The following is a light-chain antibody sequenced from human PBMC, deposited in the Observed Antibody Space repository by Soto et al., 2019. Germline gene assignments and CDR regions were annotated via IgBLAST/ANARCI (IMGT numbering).Light chain of an antibody. V-gene: IGLV2-11*01. Sequence: QSALTQPRSVSGSPGQSVTISCTGTSSDVGGYNYVSWYQQHPGKAPKLMIYDVNERPSGVPDRFSGSKSGNTASLTISGLQAEDEADYYCCSYAGSYTYVVFGGGTKVTVL. CDR3: CSYAGSYTYVV. J-gene: IGLJ2*01. CDR1: SSDVGGYNY. CDR2: DVN.